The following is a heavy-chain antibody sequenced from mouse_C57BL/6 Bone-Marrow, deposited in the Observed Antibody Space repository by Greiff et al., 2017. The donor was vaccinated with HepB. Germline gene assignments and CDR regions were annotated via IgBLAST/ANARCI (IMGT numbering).Heavy chain of an antibody. CDR3: ASALGKHGYFDV. CDR1: GFNIKNTY. V-gene: IGHV14-3*01. Sequence: VQLQQSVAELVRPGASVKLSCTASGFNIKNTYMHWVKQRPEQGLEWIGRIDPANGNTKYDPKFQGKATITADTSSNTAYLQLSRLTSEDTAISYCASALGKHGYFDVWGTGTTVTVAS. D-gene: IGHD2-14*01. CDR2: IDPANGNT. J-gene: IGHJ1*03.